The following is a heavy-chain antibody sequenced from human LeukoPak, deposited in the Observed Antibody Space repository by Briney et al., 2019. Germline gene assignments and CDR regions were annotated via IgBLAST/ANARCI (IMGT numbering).Heavy chain of an antibody. CDR1: GFTFSSYS. D-gene: IGHD6-19*01. J-gene: IGHJ4*02. CDR3: ASLPWLVRWIYY. V-gene: IGHV3-48*02. CDR2: ISTSSNTI. Sequence: GGSLRLSCAASGFTFSSYSMNWVRQAPGKGLEWVSYISTSSNTIYYADSVKGRFTISRDNAKNSLYLQMNSLRHEDTAVYYCASLPWLVRWIYYWGQGTLVTVSS.